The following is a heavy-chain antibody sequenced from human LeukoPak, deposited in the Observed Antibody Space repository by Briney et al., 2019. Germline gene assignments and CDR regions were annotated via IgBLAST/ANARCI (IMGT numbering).Heavy chain of an antibody. D-gene: IGHD2-15*01. J-gene: IGHJ2*01. CDR2: ISGSGNTT. CDR1: QFTFSNYA. CDR3: AKGPAPYCSGGSCYSPHWYFDL. V-gene: IGHV3-23*01. Sequence: GGSLRLSCAASQFTFSNYAMSWVRQAPGKGLEWVSAISGSGNTTYFGDSVTGRFTISRDNPKNTVCLQMNSLSAEDTAVYYCAKGPAPYCSGGSCYSPHWYFDLWGRGTLVTVSS.